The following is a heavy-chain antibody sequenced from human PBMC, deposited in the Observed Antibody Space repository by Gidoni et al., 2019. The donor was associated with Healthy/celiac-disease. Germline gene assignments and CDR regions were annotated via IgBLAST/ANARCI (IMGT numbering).Heavy chain of an antibody. CDR1: CGSPSISCYY. CDR3: ARPLKDIVVVPAAIIGWYFEL. J-gene: IGHJ2*01. Sequence: QHQLAESGPGLVYPSETLSPTRTVSCGSPSISCYYPCWLRLPPGKGLEWIGSFYYCGSTYYNPSLKSRVTISVDTSKNQCSLKLSSVTAADTAVYYCARPLKDIVVVPAAIIGWYFELWGRGTLVTVSS. V-gene: IGHV4-39*01. D-gene: IGHD2-2*01. CDR2: FYYCGST.